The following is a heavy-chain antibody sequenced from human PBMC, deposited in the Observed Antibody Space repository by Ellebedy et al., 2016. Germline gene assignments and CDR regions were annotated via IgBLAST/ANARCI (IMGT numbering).Heavy chain of an antibody. D-gene: IGHD6-13*01. CDR1: GGTFSSYA. V-gene: IGHV1-69*13. CDR2: IIPIFGTA. Sequence: SVKVSXXASGGTFSSYAISWVRQAPGQGLEWMGGIIPIFGTANYAQKFQGRVTITADESTSTAYMELSSLRSEDTAVYYCARGSGHSSSWYGFDYWGQGTLVTVSS. J-gene: IGHJ4*02. CDR3: ARGSGHSSSWYGFDY.